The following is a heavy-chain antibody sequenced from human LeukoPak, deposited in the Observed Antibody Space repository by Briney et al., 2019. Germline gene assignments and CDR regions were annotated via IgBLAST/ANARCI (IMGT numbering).Heavy chain of an antibody. D-gene: IGHD6-13*01. Sequence: GGSLRLSCAASAFTFSSYSMNWVRQAPGKGLEWASSISSSSYIYYADSVKGRFTISRDNAKNSLYLQMNSLRAEDTAVYYCARDVACIAAAGAPPPEDWYFDLWGRGPLVTVSS. J-gene: IGHJ2*01. V-gene: IGHV3-21*01. CDR3: ARDVACIAAAGAPPPEDWYFDL. CDR2: ISSSSYI. CDR1: AFTFSSYS.